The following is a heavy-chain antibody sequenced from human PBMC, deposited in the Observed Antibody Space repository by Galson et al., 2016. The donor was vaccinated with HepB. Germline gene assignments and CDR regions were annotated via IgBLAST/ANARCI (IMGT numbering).Heavy chain of an antibody. CDR3: ARHGRTAAVEYDY. CDR2: ISYSGST. V-gene: IGHV4-39*01. J-gene: IGHJ4*02. Sequence: TFSNYAMSWVRQPPGKGLEWIGSISYSGSTYYNPSLESRVAISIDPSKNHFSLKLNSVTAADTAVYYCARHGRTAAVEYDYWGQGTLVTVSS. D-gene: IGHD6-13*01. CDR1: TFSNYA.